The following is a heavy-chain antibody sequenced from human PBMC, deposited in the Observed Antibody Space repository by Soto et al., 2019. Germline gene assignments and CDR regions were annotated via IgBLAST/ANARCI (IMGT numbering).Heavy chain of an antibody. Sequence: QVQLQESGPGLVKPSQTLSLTCTVSGGSISSGGYYWSWIRQHPGKGLEWIGYIYYSGSTYYNPSLKSRFTISVDTSKNQFSLKLSSVTAADTAVYYCASNVVVTATPYFQHWGQGTLVTVSS. CDR3: ASNVVVTATPYFQH. J-gene: IGHJ1*01. D-gene: IGHD2-21*02. CDR2: IYYSGST. V-gene: IGHV4-31*03. CDR1: GGSISSGGYY.